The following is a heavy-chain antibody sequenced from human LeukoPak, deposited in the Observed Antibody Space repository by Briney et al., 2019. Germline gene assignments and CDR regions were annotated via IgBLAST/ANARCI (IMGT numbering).Heavy chain of an antibody. CDR3: ARLTYCSGASCYSGYYYYGMDV. Sequence: GESLRISCKGSGSSFPSYWITWVRQLPGKGLEWMGRIDPSDSYTNYSPSFQGHVTISADKSIKTAYLQWSSLKASDTAIYYCARLTYCSGASCYSGYYYYGMDVWGPGTTVTVSS. CDR2: IDPSDSYT. J-gene: IGHJ6*02. CDR1: GSSFPSYW. V-gene: IGHV5-10-1*01. D-gene: IGHD2-15*01.